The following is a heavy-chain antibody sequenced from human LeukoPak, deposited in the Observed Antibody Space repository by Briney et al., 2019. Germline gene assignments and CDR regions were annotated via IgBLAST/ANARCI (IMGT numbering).Heavy chain of an antibody. CDR2: INSDGSST. CDR1: GFTFSSYW. CDR3: ARDPPYDFWSGHYDSFDY. J-gene: IGHJ4*02. V-gene: IGHV3-74*01. Sequence: PGGSLRLSCAASGFTFSSYWMHWVRQAPGKGLVWVSRINSDGSSTSYADSVKGRFTISRDNAKNTLYLQMNSLRAEDTAVYYCARDPPYDFWSGHYDSFDYWGQGTLVTVSS. D-gene: IGHD3-3*01.